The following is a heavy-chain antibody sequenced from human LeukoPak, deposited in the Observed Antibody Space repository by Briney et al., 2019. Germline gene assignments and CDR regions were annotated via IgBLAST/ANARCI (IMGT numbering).Heavy chain of an antibody. CDR2: ISYDGSNK. CDR3: ARDSRWRYSYGSFYFDY. J-gene: IGHJ4*02. D-gene: IGHD5-18*01. V-gene: IGHV3-30*04. CDR1: GFTFSSYA. Sequence: GRSLRLSCAASGFTFSSYAMHWVRQAPGKGLEWVAVISYDGSNKYYADSVKGRFTIPRDNSKNTLYLQMNSLRAEDTAVYYCARDSRWRYSYGSFYFDYWGQGTLVTVSS.